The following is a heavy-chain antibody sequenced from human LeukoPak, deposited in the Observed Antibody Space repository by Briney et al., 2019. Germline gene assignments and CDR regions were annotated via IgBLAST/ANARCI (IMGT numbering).Heavy chain of an antibody. CDR1: GGTFSSYA. J-gene: IGHJ6*02. Sequence: AAVKVSCKASGGTFSSYAISLVRQPPAQGLEWMGGIIPIFGISNYAQKFQGRVTITAHKSTSTAYMELSSLRSEDTAVYYCARVVSRDAAYGFDYYYGMDVWGQGTTVTVSS. D-gene: IGHD2-8*01. CDR3: ARVVSRDAAYGFDYYYGMDV. CDR2: IIPIFGIS. V-gene: IGHV1-69*10.